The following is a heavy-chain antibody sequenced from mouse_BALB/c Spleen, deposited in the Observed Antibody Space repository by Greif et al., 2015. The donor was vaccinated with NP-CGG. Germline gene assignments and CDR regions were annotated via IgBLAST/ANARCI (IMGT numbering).Heavy chain of an antibody. D-gene: IGHD3-2*01. CDR2: IWAGGST. V-gene: IGHV2-9*02. J-gene: IGHJ3*01. CDR1: GFSLTSYG. CDR3: ASLDSSGPFAY. Sequence: VKLVESGPGLVAPSQSLSITCTVSGFSLTSYGVHWVRQPPGKGLEWLGVIWAGGSTNYNSALMSRLSISKDNSKSQVFLKMNSLQTDDTAMYYCASLDSSGPFAYWGQGTLVTVSA.